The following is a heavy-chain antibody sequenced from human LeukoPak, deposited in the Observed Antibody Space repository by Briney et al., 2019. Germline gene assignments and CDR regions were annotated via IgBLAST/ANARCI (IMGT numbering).Heavy chain of an antibody. CDR3: ARDPGDYLDY. CDR2: IYYSGST. J-gene: IGHJ4*02. Sequence: SQTLSLTCTVSGGSISSGSYYWGWIRQPPGKGLEWIGSIYYSGSTYYNPSLKSRVTISVDTSKNQFSLKLSSVTAADTAVYYCARDPGDYLDYWGQGTLVTVSS. V-gene: IGHV4-39*07. CDR1: GGSISSGSYY.